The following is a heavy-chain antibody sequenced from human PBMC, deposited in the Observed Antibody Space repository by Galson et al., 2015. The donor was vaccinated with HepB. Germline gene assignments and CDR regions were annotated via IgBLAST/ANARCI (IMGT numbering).Heavy chain of an antibody. CDR2: IIPILGIA. Sequence: SVKVSCKASGGTFNSYAISWVRQAPGQGLEWMGRIIPILGIANYAQKFQGRVTITADKSTSTAYMELSSLRSEDTAVYYCARPKNDYGDYRLRHAFDIGGQGTIVTFSS. D-gene: IGHD4-17*01. CDR3: ARPKNDYGDYRLRHAFDI. J-gene: IGHJ3*02. V-gene: IGHV1-69*04. CDR1: GGTFNSYA.